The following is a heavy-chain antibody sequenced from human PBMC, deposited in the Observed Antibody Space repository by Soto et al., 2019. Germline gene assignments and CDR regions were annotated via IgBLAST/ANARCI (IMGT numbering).Heavy chain of an antibody. CDR1: GFTCSSYS. CDR3: ARGQGHPSTYYDFLCGYSPYYYYGMDV. J-gene: IGHJ6*02. V-gene: IGHV3-21*04. CDR2: ISSSSSYI. D-gene: IGHD3-3*01. Sequence: PGGSLRLSCAASGFTCSSYSMHWVRQAPGKGLECVSSISSSSSYIYYADSVKGRFTISRDNAKNSLYLQMNSLRAEDTAVYYCARGQGHPSTYYDFLCGYSPYYYYGMDVWGQGPTVTASS.